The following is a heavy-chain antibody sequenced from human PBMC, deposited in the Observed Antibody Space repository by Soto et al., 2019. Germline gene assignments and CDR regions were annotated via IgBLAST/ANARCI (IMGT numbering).Heavy chain of an antibody. Sequence: ASVKVSFKASGYTFTGYYMHWLRQAPGQGLEWMGWINPNSGGTNYAQKFQGRVAMTRDTSISTAYMELSRLRSDDTAVYYCARGSNGCSSTSCYTYWFDPWGQGTLVTVSS. CDR1: GYTFTGYY. D-gene: IGHD2-2*02. CDR3: ARGSNGCSSTSCYTYWFDP. V-gene: IGHV1-2*02. CDR2: INPNSGGT. J-gene: IGHJ5*02.